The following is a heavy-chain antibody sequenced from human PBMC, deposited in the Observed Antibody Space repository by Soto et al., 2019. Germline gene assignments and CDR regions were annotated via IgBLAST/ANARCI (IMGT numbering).Heavy chain of an antibody. CDR3: ARDLRSNTS. D-gene: IGHD2-2*02. V-gene: IGHV3-53*01. Sequence: PGGSLRLSCAASGFTVISSYMSCVRQAPGKGLEWASVIYSGGTTYYADSVRGRFTISRDNSKNTLYLQMHGLTADDTAVYYCARDLRSNTSWGQGTLVTVSS. CDR2: IYSGGTT. J-gene: IGHJ4*02. CDR1: GFTVISSY.